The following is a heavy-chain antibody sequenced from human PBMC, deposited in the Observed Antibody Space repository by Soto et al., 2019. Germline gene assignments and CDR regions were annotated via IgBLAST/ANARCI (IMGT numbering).Heavy chain of an antibody. Sequence: SETLSLTCTVSNESMSSGGYFWVWIQQHPGKGLEWIGHISSSGSANPNPSLKSRVSMSVDSSNNQFSLKLTSVTVADTAVYYCARGGGYTASGGNSGFWFDPWGQGTLVTVSS. J-gene: IGHJ5*02. D-gene: IGHD5-18*01. V-gene: IGHV4-31*03. CDR3: ARGGGYTASGGNSGFWFDP. CDR2: ISSSGSA. CDR1: NESMSSGGYF.